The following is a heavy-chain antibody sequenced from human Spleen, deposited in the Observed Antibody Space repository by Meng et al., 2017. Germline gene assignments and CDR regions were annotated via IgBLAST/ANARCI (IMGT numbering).Heavy chain of an antibody. Sequence: SVKVSCKASGGMFSSSVIGWVRQAPGQGLEWMGGINLVFGTTNYAQKFQGRVTITADESTSTAYMELSSLRSEDTAVYYCARASYCGGDCYTDAFDIWGQGTMVTVSS. J-gene: IGHJ3*02. CDR1: GGMFSSSV. D-gene: IGHD2-21*02. CDR2: INLVFGTT. CDR3: ARASYCGGDCYTDAFDI. V-gene: IGHV1-69*13.